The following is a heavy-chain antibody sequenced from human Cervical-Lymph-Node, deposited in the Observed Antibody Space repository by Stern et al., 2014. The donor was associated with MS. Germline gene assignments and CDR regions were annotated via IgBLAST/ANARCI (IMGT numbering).Heavy chain of an antibody. D-gene: IGHD1-26*01. Sequence: VQLVESGGGVVQPGRSLRLSCAASGFTFSSYGMHWVRQAPGKGLEWVAVIWYDGSNKYYADSVQGRFTISRDNSKNTLYLQMNSLRAEDTAVYYCARDRFSIVGTLDYWGQGTLVTVSS. J-gene: IGHJ4*02. CDR2: IWYDGSNK. CDR3: ARDRFSIVGTLDY. V-gene: IGHV3-33*01. CDR1: GFTFSSYG.